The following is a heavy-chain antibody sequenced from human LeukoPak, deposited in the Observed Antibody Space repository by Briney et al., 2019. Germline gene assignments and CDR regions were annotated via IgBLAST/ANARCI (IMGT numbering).Heavy chain of an antibody. D-gene: IGHD3-10*01. CDR2: ISANVGNT. CDR3: ARESHVTREDY. Sequence: ASVKVSCKASGCTFTSYGISWVRQAPGQGLEWMGWISANVGNTDYPQKLQGRVTMTTDTSTSTAYMELRSLRSDDTAVYYCARESHVTREDYWGQGTLVTVSS. CDR1: GCTFTSYG. V-gene: IGHV1-18*01. J-gene: IGHJ4*02.